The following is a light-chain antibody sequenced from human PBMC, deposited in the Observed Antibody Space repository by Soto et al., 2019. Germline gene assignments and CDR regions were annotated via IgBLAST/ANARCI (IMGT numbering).Light chain of an antibody. Sequence: DIQMTQSPSTLSASVGDRVTITCRASQSISSWLAWYQQKPGKAPKLLIYKASSLKSGVPSRFSGSGSGTEFTLTISILQPDDFATYYCQQYNSFPTFGQGTKVEIK. CDR3: QQYNSFPT. J-gene: IGKJ1*01. CDR2: KAS. CDR1: QSISSW. V-gene: IGKV1-5*03.